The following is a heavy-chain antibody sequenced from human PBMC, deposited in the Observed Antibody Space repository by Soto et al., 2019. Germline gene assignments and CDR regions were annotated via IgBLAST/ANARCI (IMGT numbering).Heavy chain of an antibody. Sequence: PGGSLRLSCAASGFTFSSYWMHWVRQAPGKGLEYVSAISSNGGSTYYANSVKGRFTISRDNSKDTLHLQMNSLRAEDTAVYYCAKTPRQWLVYFDYWGQGALVTVSS. CDR2: ISSNGGST. CDR1: GFTFSSYW. J-gene: IGHJ4*02. D-gene: IGHD6-19*01. V-gene: IGHV3-64*01. CDR3: AKTPRQWLVYFDY.